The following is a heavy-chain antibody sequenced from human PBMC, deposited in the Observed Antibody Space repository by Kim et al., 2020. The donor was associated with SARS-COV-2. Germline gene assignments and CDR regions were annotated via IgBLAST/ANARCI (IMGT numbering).Heavy chain of an antibody. CDR1: GFTFSTYW. CDR2: IKQDGSKK. D-gene: IGHD3-16*02. V-gene: IGHV3-7*03. Sequence: GGSLRLSCVASGFTFSTYWMSWVRQVPGKGLEWVANIKQDGSKKYYADSVKGRFTTFRDNSKNSLYLQMNSLRADDTAVYYCVRDIAYWGQGTLVTVSS. CDR3: VRDIAY. J-gene: IGHJ4*02.